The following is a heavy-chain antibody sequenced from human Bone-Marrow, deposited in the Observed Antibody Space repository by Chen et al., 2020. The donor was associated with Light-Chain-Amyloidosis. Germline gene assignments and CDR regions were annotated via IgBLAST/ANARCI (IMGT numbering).Heavy chain of an antibody. CDR1: GGSTRSSSHY. Sequence: QVQLQESGRGLMKPSETLSLTCSVSGGSTRSSSHYWGWIRQPPRKGLEWIGSVYYSGRTYYSPSLKSRVSISIDTSKNQFTLRLTSVTAADSAVYFCARAVDYSNYGWFDPWGLGTLVTVSS. V-gene: IGHV4-39*01. CDR2: VYYSGRT. D-gene: IGHD4-4*01. CDR3: ARAVDYSNYGWFDP. J-gene: IGHJ5*02.